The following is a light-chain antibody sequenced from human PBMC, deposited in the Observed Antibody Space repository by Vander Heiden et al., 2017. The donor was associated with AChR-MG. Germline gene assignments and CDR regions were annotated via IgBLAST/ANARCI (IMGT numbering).Light chain of an antibody. J-gene: IGKJ2*03. CDR2: GAS. CDR1: QSVASVY. CDR3: QHYGSPPYS. V-gene: IGKV3-20*01. Sequence: EIVLTQSPGTLSLSPGESVTLSCRASQSVASVYLAWYRQRPGQAPRLLIYGASNRATGIPDRFSGSGSATDFTLTISRLEPEDFAMYYCQHYGSPPYSFGQGTKLDIK.